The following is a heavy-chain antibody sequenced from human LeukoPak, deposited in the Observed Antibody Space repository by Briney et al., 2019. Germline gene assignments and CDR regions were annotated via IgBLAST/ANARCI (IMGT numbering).Heavy chain of an antibody. CDR2: VYYTGST. Sequence: SETLSLTCTVSGGSISSSGYYWGWIRQPPGKGLEWIGSVYYTGSTYYNPSLKSRVTILVDASKNQFSLKLSSVTAADTAVYYCARRDGYSYYFDYWGQGTLVSVSS. CDR1: GGSISSSGYY. J-gene: IGHJ4*02. V-gene: IGHV4-39*07. D-gene: IGHD5-24*01. CDR3: ARRDGYSYYFDY.